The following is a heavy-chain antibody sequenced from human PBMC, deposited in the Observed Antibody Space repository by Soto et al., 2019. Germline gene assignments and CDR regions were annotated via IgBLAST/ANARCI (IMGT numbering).Heavy chain of an antibody. CDR2: ISLYSDGT. V-gene: IGHV1-18*01. Sequence: EASVKVSCETSGYTFSNYGITWMRQAPGQPLEWLGWISLYSDGTNYAQKFQGRVSMTTDTSTTTAYMELRSLRSDDTAVYYCARVVPGAEAWFGPWGQGTLVTVSS. CDR3: ARVVPGAEAWFGP. CDR1: GYTFSNYG. D-gene: IGHD2-2*01. J-gene: IGHJ5*02.